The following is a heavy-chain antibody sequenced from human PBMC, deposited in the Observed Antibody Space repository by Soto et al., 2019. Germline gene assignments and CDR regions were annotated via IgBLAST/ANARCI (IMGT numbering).Heavy chain of an antibody. D-gene: IGHD3-10*01. V-gene: IGHV1-24*01. CDR3: ARDEWYGSGKLYYYYGMDV. Sequence: GASVKVSCKVSGYTLTELSMHWVRQAPGKGLEWMGGFDPEDGETIYAQKFQGRVTMTEDTSTSTAYMELSSLRSEDTAVYYCARDEWYGSGKLYYYYGMDVWGQGTTVTVSS. CDR2: FDPEDGET. J-gene: IGHJ6*02. CDR1: GYTLTELS.